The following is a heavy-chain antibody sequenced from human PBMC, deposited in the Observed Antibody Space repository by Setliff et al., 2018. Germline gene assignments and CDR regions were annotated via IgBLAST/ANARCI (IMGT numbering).Heavy chain of an antibody. CDR3: ARVESMVRGKNILRHFDY. V-gene: IGHV1-18*04. D-gene: IGHD3-10*01. CDR1: GYMFKSYG. Sequence: ASVKVSCKASGYMFKSYGINWMRQAPGQGFEWMGWISAYNHNTKYAQNLQGRLTLTTDISTSTAYMELGSLTTDDTAVYYCARVESMVRGKNILRHFDYWGQGIQVTVSS. CDR2: ISAYNHNT. J-gene: IGHJ4*02.